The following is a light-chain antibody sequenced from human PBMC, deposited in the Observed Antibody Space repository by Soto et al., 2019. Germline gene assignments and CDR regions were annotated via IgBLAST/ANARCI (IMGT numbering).Light chain of an antibody. CDR1: QSVSSSS. V-gene: IGKV3-20*01. J-gene: IGKJ5*01. CDR2: GAS. Sequence: EIVLTQFPGTLSLSPGERATLSCRASQSVSSSSLAWYQQKVGRAPRVLIYGASSRATGIPDRFSGSGSGTDFTLTITRLEPEDFAVYDCQQYGSSPRTFGQGTRLEIK. CDR3: QQYGSSPRT.